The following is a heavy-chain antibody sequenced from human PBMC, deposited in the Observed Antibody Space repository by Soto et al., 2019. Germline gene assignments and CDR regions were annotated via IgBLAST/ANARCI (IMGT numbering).Heavy chain of an antibody. V-gene: IGHV3-23*01. CDR1: GFTFSSYA. J-gene: IGHJ6*02. CDR2: ISGSGGST. CDR3: AKGGYSYGYPRINYCIGMCV. D-gene: IGHD5-18*01. Sequence: PGGSLRLSCAASGFTFSSYAMSWVRQAPGKGLEWVSAISGSGGSTYYADSVKGRFTISRDNSKNTLYLQMNSLRAEDTAVYYCAKGGYSYGYPRINYCIGMCVWGQGITVTVSS.